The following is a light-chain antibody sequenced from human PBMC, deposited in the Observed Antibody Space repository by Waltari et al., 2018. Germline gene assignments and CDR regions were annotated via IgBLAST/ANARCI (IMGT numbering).Light chain of an antibody. CDR2: EDD. J-gene: IGLJ3*02. CDR3: GTWDISQTPRQV. V-gene: IGLV1-51*02. Sequence: QSILTQPPPVSAAPGQRVTVSCSGTNYNIGNNYVSWYQQLPGKAPKLLIYEDDTRPSDIPDRFSASKSGTSATLAISGLQTGDEADYYCGTWDISQTPRQVFGGGTKVTVL. CDR1: NYNIGNNY.